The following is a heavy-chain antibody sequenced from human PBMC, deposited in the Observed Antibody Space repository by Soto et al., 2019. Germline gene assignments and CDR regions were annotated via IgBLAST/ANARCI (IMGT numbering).Heavy chain of an antibody. CDR2: IWYDGSNK. J-gene: IGHJ4*02. CDR1: GFTFSSYG. Sequence: QVQLVESGGGVVQPGRSLRLSCAASGFTFSSYGMHWVRQAPGKGLEWVAVIWYDGSNKYYADSVKGRFTISRDNSKNTLYLQMNILRAEDTAVYYCARDLITMVRGVDLGYWGQGTLVTVSS. CDR3: ARDLITMVRGVDLGY. V-gene: IGHV3-33*01. D-gene: IGHD3-10*01.